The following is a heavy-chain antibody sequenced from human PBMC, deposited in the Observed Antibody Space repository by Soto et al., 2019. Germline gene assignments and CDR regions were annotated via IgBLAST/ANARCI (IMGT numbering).Heavy chain of an antibody. J-gene: IGHJ6*02. Sequence: EVQLVESGGGLVQPGGSLRLSCAASGFTVSSNYMSWVRQAPGKGLEWVSVIYSGGSTYYADSVKGRFTISRHNSKNTVXXQMNSLRAEDTAVYYCARDPYYDSSGYLASYGMDVWGQGTTVTVSS. CDR1: GFTVSSNY. D-gene: IGHD3-22*01. CDR3: ARDPYYDSSGYLASYGMDV. V-gene: IGHV3-53*04. CDR2: IYSGGST.